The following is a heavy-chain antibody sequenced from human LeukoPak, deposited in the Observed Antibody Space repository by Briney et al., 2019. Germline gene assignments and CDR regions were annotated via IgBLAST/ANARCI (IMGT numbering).Heavy chain of an antibody. CDR1: GYTFTSYG. D-gene: IGHD5-24*01. CDR2: ISAYNGNA. CDR3: ARGGDGYNSDYHYGMDV. V-gene: IGHV1-18*01. Sequence: ASVKVSCKASGYTFTSYGISWVRQAPGQGLEWMGWISAYNGNANYAQKLQGRVTMTTDTSTSTAYMELRSLRSDDTAVYYCARGGDGYNSDYHYGMDVWGQGTTVTVSS. J-gene: IGHJ6*02.